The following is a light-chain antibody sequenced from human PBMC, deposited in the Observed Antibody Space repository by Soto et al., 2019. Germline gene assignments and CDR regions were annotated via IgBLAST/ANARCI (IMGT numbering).Light chain of an antibody. V-gene: IGLV2-14*01. J-gene: IGLJ2*01. CDR1: MRDVGGYNL. Sequence: QSALTQPASVSGSPGQSITISCAGTMRDVGGYNLVSWYQQHPGRAPQLILYEVRDRPSGISFRFSGSKSGNTASLTISGLKAEDGDDYYCSSFTSKSSLIFGGGTQLTVL. CDR2: EVR. CDR3: SSFTSKSSLI.